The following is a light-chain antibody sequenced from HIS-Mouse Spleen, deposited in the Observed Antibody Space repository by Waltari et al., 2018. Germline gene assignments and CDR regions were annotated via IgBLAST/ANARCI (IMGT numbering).Light chain of an antibody. V-gene: IGLV1-47*01. CDR2: RNN. CDR3: AAWDDSLSGPV. J-gene: IGLJ3*02. Sequence: QSVLTQPPSASGTPGQRVTISCSGSSSNIGSNYVYWYQQLPGPAPKLLIYRNNRRPSGVPDRVSGSKSGTSASLAISGLRSEEEADYYCAAWDDSLSGPVFGGGTKLTVL. CDR1: SSNIGSNY.